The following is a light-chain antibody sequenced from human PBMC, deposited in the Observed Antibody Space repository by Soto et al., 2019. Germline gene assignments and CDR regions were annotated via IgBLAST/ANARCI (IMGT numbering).Light chain of an antibody. CDR1: QSISSW. J-gene: IGKJ3*01. CDR3: QQYNSYSQFT. Sequence: DIQMTQSPSTLSASVGDRVTITCRASQSISSWLAWYQQKPGKAPKLLIYGASSLESGVPSRFSGSGSGTEFTLTISSLQPDDFATYYCQQYNSYSQFTFGPGTKVDIK. V-gene: IGKV1-5*01. CDR2: GAS.